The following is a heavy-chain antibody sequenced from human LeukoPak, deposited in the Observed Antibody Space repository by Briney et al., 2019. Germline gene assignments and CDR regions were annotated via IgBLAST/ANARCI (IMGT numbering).Heavy chain of an antibody. CDR2: IYPGDSDT. J-gene: IGHJ4*02. CDR1: GYSITAYW. Sequence: GESLKISCKVSGYSITAYWIGWVRQMPGKALEWMGIIYPGDSDTRYSPSFQGQVSISADKSISTAYLQWSSLKASDTAMYYCARGLSRVSAMYFDYWGQGTLVTVSS. D-gene: IGHD2-2*01. V-gene: IGHV5-51*01. CDR3: ARGLSRVSAMYFDY.